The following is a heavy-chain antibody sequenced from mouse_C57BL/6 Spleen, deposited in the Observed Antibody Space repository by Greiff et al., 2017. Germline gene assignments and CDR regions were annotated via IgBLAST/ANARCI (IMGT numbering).Heavy chain of an antibody. CDR3: ARGGDSNYGGFAY. Sequence: QVQLQQSGAELVKPGASVKISCKASGYAFSSYWMNWVKQRPGKGLEWIGQIYPGDGDTNYNGKFKGKATLTADKSSSTAYMQLSSLTSEDSAVYFCARGGDSNYGGFAYWGQGTLVTVSA. J-gene: IGHJ3*01. CDR1: GYAFSSYW. CDR2: IYPGDGDT. V-gene: IGHV1-80*01. D-gene: IGHD2-5*01.